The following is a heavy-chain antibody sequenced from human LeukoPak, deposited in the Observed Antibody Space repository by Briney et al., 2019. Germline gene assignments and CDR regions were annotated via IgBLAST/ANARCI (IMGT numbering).Heavy chain of an antibody. Sequence: PSGTLSLTCAVYGGSFRGYYWSCIRQPPGKGLEWIGEINQSGSTNYNPSLKSRVTISVDTSKNQFSLKLSSVTAADTAVYYCARGRVAAAGNYYYYMDVWGKGTTVTVSS. D-gene: IGHD6-13*01. CDR2: INQSGST. CDR3: ARGRVAAAGNYYYYMDV. V-gene: IGHV4-34*01. CDR1: GGSFRGYY. J-gene: IGHJ6*03.